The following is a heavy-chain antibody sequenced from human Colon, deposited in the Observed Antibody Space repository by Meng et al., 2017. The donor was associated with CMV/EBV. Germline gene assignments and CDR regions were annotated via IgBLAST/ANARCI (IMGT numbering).Heavy chain of an antibody. Sequence: GESLKISCAASGFTLSSYWMTWVRQAPGKGLEWVANIKQDGSQKYYVDSVKGRFTVSRDNAKNSLYMQMNSLRAEDTALYYCAKDVGANFFYGLDVWGQGTTVTVSS. CDR1: GFTLSSYW. V-gene: IGHV3-7*03. CDR3: AKDVGANFFYGLDV. J-gene: IGHJ6*02. D-gene: IGHD1-26*01. CDR2: IKQDGSQK.